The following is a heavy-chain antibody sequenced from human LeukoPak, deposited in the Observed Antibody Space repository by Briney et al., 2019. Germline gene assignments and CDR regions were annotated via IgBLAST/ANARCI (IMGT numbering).Heavy chain of an antibody. CDR2: ISYDGSNK. CDR3: ARRAGPLLASYYYYGMDV. CDR1: GFTFSSYA. V-gene: IGHV3-30-3*01. Sequence: GGSLRLSCAASGFTFSSYAMHWVRQAPGKGLEWVAVISYDGSNKYYADSVKGRFTISRDNSKNTLYLQMNSLRAEDTAVYYCARRAGPLLASYYYYGMDVWGQGTTVIVSS. J-gene: IGHJ6*02. D-gene: IGHD2-15*01.